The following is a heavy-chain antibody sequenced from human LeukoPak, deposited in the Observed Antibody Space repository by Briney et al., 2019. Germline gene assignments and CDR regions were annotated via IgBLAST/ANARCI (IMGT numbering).Heavy chain of an antibody. CDR3: VKGKGYYGSGSPDS. CDR1: GFTFSSYA. Sequence: PGGSLRLSCSASGFTFSSYAMHWVRQAPGKGLQYVSAISTNGGNTYYADSVEGRFTIYRDNSKNTLYLQMSSLRPEDTAVYYCVKGKGYYGSGSPDSWGQGTLVTVSS. CDR2: ISTNGGNT. J-gene: IGHJ5*01. V-gene: IGHV3-64D*09. D-gene: IGHD3-10*01.